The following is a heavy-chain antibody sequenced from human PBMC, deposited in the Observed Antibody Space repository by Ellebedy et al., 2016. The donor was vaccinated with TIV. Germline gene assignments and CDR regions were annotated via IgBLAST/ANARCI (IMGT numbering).Heavy chain of an antibody. CDR3: AKDVVSGTYSRILFDQ. Sequence: GGSLRLXXAASGFTFSSYSMNWVRQAPGKGLEWVSSISSSSSYIYYADSVKGRFTISRDNAKNSLYLQMNSLRAEDTAVYYCAKDVVSGTYSRILFDQWGQGTLVTVSS. CDR1: GFTFSSYS. CDR2: ISSSSSYI. J-gene: IGHJ4*02. D-gene: IGHD1-26*01. V-gene: IGHV3-21*01.